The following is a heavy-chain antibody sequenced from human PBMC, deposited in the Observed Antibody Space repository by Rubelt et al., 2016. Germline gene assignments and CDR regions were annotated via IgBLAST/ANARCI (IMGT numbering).Heavy chain of an antibody. CDR2: IWSDGSKK. V-gene: IGHV3-30*02. CDR1: GFTSSNYG. D-gene: IGHD5-18*01. J-gene: IGHJ4*02. CDR3: ARDSGYKDTAMDYWDY. Sequence: VQLVESGGGLVNPGGSLRLSCAASGFTSSNYGMHWVRQAPGKGLEWVALIWSDGSKKYYADSVKGRFTISRDKYKNTLDVQMNGLRAEDTAVYFCARDSGYKDTAMDYWDYWGQGTLVTVSS.